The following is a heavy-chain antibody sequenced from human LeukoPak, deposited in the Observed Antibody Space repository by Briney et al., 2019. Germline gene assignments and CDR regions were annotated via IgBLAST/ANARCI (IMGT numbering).Heavy chain of an antibody. J-gene: IGHJ4*02. D-gene: IGHD1-26*01. Sequence: SETLSLTCTVSDDSITLYYWTWIRQPPGKGLEWIGYIYYSGSTNYNPSLKSRVTISVDTSKNQFSLKLSSVTAADTAVYYCAREGVGARADYWGQGTLVTVSS. CDR1: DDSITLYY. CDR2: IYYSGST. CDR3: AREGVGARADY. V-gene: IGHV4-59*01.